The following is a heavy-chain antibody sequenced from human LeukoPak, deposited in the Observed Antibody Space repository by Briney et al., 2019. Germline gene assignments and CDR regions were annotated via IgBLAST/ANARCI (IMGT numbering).Heavy chain of an antibody. CDR3: ARGDQIAAAGRNWYFDL. CDR1: GYTFTSYY. J-gene: IGHJ2*01. V-gene: IGHV1-46*01. CDR2: INPSGGST. D-gene: IGHD6-13*01. Sequence: ASVKVSCKASGYTFTSYYMHWVRKAPGQGLEWMGIINPSGGSTSYAQKFQGRVTMTRDTSTSTVYMELSSLRSEDTAVYYFARGDQIAAAGRNWYFDLWGGGTLVTVSS.